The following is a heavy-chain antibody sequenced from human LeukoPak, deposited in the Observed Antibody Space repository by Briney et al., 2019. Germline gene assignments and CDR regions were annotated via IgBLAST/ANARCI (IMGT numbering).Heavy chain of an antibody. CDR3: ARGKDGDYAYLDY. J-gene: IGHJ4*02. D-gene: IGHD4-17*01. CDR1: GFTFSSFW. V-gene: IGHV3-7*01. CDR2: IKQDGSEK. Sequence: PGGSLRLSYAASGFTFSSFWMSWVRQAPGKGLEWVAHIKQDGSEKYYVDSVKGRFTISRDNAKNSVYLQMNSLRGEDTAFYYCARGKDGDYAYLDYWGQGTLVTVSS.